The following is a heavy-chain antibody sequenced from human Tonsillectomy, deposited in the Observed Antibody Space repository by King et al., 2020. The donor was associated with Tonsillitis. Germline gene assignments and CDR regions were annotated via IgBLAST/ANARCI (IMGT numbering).Heavy chain of an antibody. Sequence: TLKESGPTLVKPSQTLTLTCTFSGFSLSTTGVAVGWIRQPPGKALDWLALIYWNDDKRYRPSLKSRLTITKDTPKNQVVLTMTNMDPVDTGTYYCAHSNAYGYGFCWFDPWGQGTLVTVSS. CDR3: AHSNAYGYGFCWFDP. J-gene: IGHJ5*02. CDR1: GFSLSTTGVA. D-gene: IGHD5-18*01. CDR2: IYWNDDK. V-gene: IGHV2-5*01.